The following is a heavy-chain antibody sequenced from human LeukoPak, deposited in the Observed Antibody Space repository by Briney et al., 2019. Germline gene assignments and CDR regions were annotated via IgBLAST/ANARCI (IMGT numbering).Heavy chain of an antibody. V-gene: IGHV4-39*07. J-gene: IGHJ6*04. CDR1: GGSISSSSYY. CDR2: IYYSGST. D-gene: IGHD3-16*01. CDR3: ARSEFTMDV. Sequence: SETLSLTCTVSGGSISSSSYYWGWIRQPPGKGLEWIGSIYYSGSTYYNPSLKSRVTISVDTSKNQFSLKLSSVTAADTAVYYCARSEFTMDVWGKGTTVTVSS.